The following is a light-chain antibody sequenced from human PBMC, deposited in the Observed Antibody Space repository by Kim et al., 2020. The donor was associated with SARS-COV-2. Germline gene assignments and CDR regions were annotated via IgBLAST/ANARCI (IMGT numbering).Light chain of an antibody. CDR3: QQYQSYPVT. CDR2: TAS. CDR1: QDIKNN. V-gene: IGKV1-16*02. J-gene: IGKJ5*01. Sequence: ASVGDRVDMPCRARQDIKNNLVWFQQKPGQAPRSLIYTASSWQSGVPSKFSGSGSGTDFTLTISSLQPEDFATYYCQQYQSYPVTFGQGTRLEI.